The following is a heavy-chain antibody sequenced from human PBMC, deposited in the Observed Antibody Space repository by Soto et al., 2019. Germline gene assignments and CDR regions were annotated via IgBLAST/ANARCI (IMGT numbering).Heavy chain of an antibody. CDR2: ISAYNGNT. J-gene: IGHJ4*02. Sequence: QVQLVQSGAEEKKPGASVKVSCKPSSYTFTSYGITWVRQAPGQGLEWMGWISAYNGNTNYAQKFQGRVTMTTDTSTSTAYMELRSLGSDDTAVYYCASGWFGEFVYQFDYWGQGTLVTVSS. V-gene: IGHV1-18*01. CDR3: ASGWFGEFVYQFDY. D-gene: IGHD3-10*01. CDR1: SYTFTSYG.